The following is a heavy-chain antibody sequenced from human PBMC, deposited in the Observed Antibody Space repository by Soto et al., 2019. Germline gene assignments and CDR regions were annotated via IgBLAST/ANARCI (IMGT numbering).Heavy chain of an antibody. CDR1: GGTFSSYA. CDR2: IIPIFGTA. J-gene: IGHJ6*02. D-gene: IGHD2-15*01. CDR3: AKLPEKYYSGMDV. V-gene: IGHV1-69*12. Sequence: QVQLVQSGAEVKKPGSSVKVSCKASGGTFSSYAISWVRQAPGQGLEWMGGIIPIFGTADYAQKFQGRVTIAADESTSTGYVGLISLRSEETAVYYCAKLPEKYYSGMDVWGQGTTVTVSS.